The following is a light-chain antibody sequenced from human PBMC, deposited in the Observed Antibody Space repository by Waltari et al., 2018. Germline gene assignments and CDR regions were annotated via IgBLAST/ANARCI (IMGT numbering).Light chain of an antibody. CDR2: GAT. CDR3: QHYLRLPMT. J-gene: IGKJ1*01. CDR1: QSVSRA. Sequence: EIVLTQSPGTLSLSLGERATVSCRASQSVSRALYWYQQKPGQAPRRLIYGATTRATGIPHRFSRSGSGTDFSLTISRLYPDDFAIYYCQHYLRLPMTFGQRTTVEI. V-gene: IGKV3-20*01.